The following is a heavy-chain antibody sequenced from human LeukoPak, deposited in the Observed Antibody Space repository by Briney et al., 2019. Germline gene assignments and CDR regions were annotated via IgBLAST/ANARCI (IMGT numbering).Heavy chain of an antibody. CDR3: ARGEVYYGEVMYY. CDR1: GFTFSSYA. V-gene: IGHV4-34*01. J-gene: IGHJ4*02. Sequence: GSLRLSCAASGFTFSSYAMSWVRQPPGKGLEWIGEINHSGSTNYNPSLKSRVTISADTSKNQFSLKVSSVTAADTAVYYCARGEVYYGEVMYYWGQGTLVTVSS. D-gene: IGHD4-17*01. CDR2: INHSGST.